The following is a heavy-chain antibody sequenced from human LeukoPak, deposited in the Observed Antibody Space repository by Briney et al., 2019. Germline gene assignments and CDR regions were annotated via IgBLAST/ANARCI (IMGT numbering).Heavy chain of an antibody. CDR3: AREVPYFDY. J-gene: IGHJ4*02. D-gene: IGHD4/OR15-4a*01. CDR2: ISTSSSYI. CDR1: GFTFSSYN. V-gene: IGHV3-21*01. Sequence: GGSLRLSCAASGFTFSSYNMNWVRQAPGKGLEWVPFISTSSSYIYYADSVKGRFTISRHNAKNSLYLQMNSLRAEDTAVYYFAREVPYFDYWGQGTLVTVSS.